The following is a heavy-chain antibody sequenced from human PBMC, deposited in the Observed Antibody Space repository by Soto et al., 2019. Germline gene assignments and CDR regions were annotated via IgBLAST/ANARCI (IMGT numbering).Heavy chain of an antibody. J-gene: IGHJ5*02. Sequence: QVQLVQSGAEVKKPGSSVKVSCKASGGTFSSYTISWVRQAPGQGLEWMGRIIPILGIENYALKFQGRVTITADKSTSTAYMELSSLRSEDTAVYYCAGGSGFGESRDWFDPWGQGTLVTVSS. D-gene: IGHD3-10*01. CDR3: AGGSGFGESRDWFDP. V-gene: IGHV1-69*02. CDR2: IIPILGIE. CDR1: GGTFSSYT.